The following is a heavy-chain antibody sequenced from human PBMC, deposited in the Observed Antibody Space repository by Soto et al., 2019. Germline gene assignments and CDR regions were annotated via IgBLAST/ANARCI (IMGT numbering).Heavy chain of an antibody. CDR1: GGSFSGYY. J-gene: IGHJ4*02. Sequence: SETLSLTCAVYGGSFSGYYWSWIRQPPGKGLEWIGEINHSGSTNYNPSLMSRVTISVDTSKNQFSLKLSSVTAADTAVYYCARGPLWFGESFTFFDYWGQGTLVTVSS. V-gene: IGHV4-34*01. D-gene: IGHD3-10*01. CDR2: INHSGST. CDR3: ARGPLWFGESFTFFDY.